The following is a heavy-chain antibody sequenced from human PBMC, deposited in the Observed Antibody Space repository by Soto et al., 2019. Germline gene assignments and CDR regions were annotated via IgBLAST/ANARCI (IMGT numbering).Heavy chain of an antibody. CDR3: AKEPSVDTELGVDY. D-gene: IGHD5-18*01. CDR2: ISGSGGSA. Sequence: HPXGALILSCAASGFTFSSYAMSWVRQAPGKGLEWVSAISGSGGSAYYADSVKGRFTISRDNSKNTLYLQMNSLRAEDTAVYYCAKEPSVDTELGVDYWGQGTLVTVSS. J-gene: IGHJ4*02. CDR1: GFTFSSYA. V-gene: IGHV3-23*01.